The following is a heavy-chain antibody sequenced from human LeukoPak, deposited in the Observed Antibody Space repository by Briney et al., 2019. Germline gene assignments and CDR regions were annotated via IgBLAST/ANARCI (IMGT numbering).Heavy chain of an antibody. CDR2: IIPIFGTA. Sequence: AXVKVSCKASGGTFSSYAISWVRQAPGQGLEWMGGIIPIFGTANYAQKFQGRVTITTDESTSTAYMELSSLRSEDTAVYYCARVGRYDYVWGSYRSTLWGQGTLVTVSS. J-gene: IGHJ4*02. D-gene: IGHD3-16*02. CDR1: GGTFSSYA. CDR3: ARVGRYDYVWGSYRSTL. V-gene: IGHV1-69*05.